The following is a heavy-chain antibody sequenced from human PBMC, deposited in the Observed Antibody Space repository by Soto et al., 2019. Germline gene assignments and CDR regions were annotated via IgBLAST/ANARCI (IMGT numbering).Heavy chain of an antibody. CDR1: GYSFTSYW. CDR3: ARTTTYYYDSSGYPFDY. CDR2: IDPSDSYT. V-gene: IGHV5-10-1*01. D-gene: IGHD3-22*01. J-gene: IGHJ4*02. Sequence: GESLKISCKGSGYSFTSYWISWVRQMPGKGLEWMGRIDPSDSYTNYSPSFQGHVTISADKSISTAYLQWSSLKASDTAMYYCARTTTYYYDSSGYPFDYWGQGTLVTVSS.